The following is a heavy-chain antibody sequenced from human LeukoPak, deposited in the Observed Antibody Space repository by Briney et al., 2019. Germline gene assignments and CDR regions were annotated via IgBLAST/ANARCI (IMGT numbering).Heavy chain of an antibody. V-gene: IGHV4-4*07. CDR1: GGSISSYY. D-gene: IGHD2-15*01. CDR2: IYTSGGP. Sequence: KPSETLSLTCTVSGGSISSYYWSWIRQPAGMGLDWIGRIYTSGGPNYNPSLKSRVTMSVDTSKNQFSLKLSSVTAADTAVYYCARGGLGYCSGGSCGAFDIWGQGTMVTVSS. CDR3: ARGGLGYCSGGSCGAFDI. J-gene: IGHJ3*02.